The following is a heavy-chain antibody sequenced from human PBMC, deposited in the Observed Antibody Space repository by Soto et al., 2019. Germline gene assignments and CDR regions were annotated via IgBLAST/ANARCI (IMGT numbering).Heavy chain of an antibody. CDR2: IYYSGST. V-gene: IGHV4-59*08. CDR3: ARIERFLPGTIWFDP. Sequence: SETLSLTCTVSGGSISSYYWSWIRQPPGKGLEWIGYIYYSGSTNYNPSLKSRVTISVDTSKNQFSLKLSSVTAADTAVYYCARIERFLPGTIWFDPWGQGTLVTVSS. J-gene: IGHJ5*02. D-gene: IGHD3-3*01. CDR1: GGSISSYY.